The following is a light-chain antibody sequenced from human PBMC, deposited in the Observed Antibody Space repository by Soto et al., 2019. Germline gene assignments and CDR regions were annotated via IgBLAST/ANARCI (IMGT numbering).Light chain of an antibody. J-gene: IGKJ3*01. CDR3: QQLNSFPRT. V-gene: IGKV1D-12*01. Sequence: DIQMTQSPSSVSASVGDRVTITCRASQHVNSWLSWYQQKPAMAPTLLIYAASRLQDEVPSRFSGAGSGTDFTLTISNLQPEDLATYFCQQLNSFPRTFGPGTKVAF. CDR2: AAS. CDR1: QHVNSW.